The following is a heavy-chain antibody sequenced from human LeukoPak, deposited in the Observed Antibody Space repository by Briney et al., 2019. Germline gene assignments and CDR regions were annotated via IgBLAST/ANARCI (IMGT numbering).Heavy chain of an antibody. V-gene: IGHV3-23*01. CDR1: GFIYSNFA. D-gene: IGHD4-17*01. Sequence: GGSLRLSCAASGFIYSNFAMNWVRQAPGKGLEWVSVISGSGGSSFYADSVKGRFIISRDNSKNTLYLQMNSLRVEGTAQYYCAKDLSYGDTSYFYYYMDVWGKGTTVTVSS. CDR2: ISGSGGSS. CDR3: AKDLSYGDTSYFYYYMDV. J-gene: IGHJ6*03.